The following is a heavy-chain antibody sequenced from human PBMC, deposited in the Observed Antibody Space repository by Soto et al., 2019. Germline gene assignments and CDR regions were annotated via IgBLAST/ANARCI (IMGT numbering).Heavy chain of an antibody. CDR3: AEEKWSPWFGEILSAFDY. J-gene: IGHJ4*02. CDR1: GFTFSNYI. Sequence: GSLRLSCAASGFTFSNYIMSWVRQAPGKGLEWVSGISTNGEGAHYADTVKGRFTISRDNSKNTLSLQMNSLRAQDTAVYFCAEEKWSPWFGEILSAFDYWGQGTLVTVSS. CDR2: ISTNGEGA. D-gene: IGHD3-10*01. V-gene: IGHV3-23*01.